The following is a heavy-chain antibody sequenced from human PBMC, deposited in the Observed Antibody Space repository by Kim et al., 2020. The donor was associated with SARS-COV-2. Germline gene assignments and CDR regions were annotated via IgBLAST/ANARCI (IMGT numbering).Heavy chain of an antibody. CDR3: AKGGGGSPNDY. Sequence: GGSLRLSCAGSGFTFSTFWVTWVRQAPGKGLEWVASINQDGSGKYYVDSVKGRFTISRDNAKNSLYLQMKRLRAEDTAVYYCAKGGGGSPNDYWGRGTL. D-gene: IGHD3-16*01. V-gene: IGHV3-7*01. CDR1: GFTFSTFW. CDR2: INQDGSGK. J-gene: IGHJ4*02.